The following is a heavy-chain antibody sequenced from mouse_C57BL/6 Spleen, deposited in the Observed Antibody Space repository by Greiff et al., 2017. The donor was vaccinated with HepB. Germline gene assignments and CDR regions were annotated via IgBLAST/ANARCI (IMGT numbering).Heavy chain of an antibody. CDR3: ARSGYYYGSSYYWYFDV. Sequence: VQLQQSGPVLVKPGASVKMSCKASGYTFTDYYMNWVKQSHGKSLEWIGVINPYNGGTSYNQKFKGKATLTVDKSSSTAYMELNSLTSEDSAVYYCARSGYYYGSSYYWYFDVWGTGTTVTVSS. J-gene: IGHJ1*03. V-gene: IGHV1-19*01. CDR1: GYTFTDYY. D-gene: IGHD1-1*01. CDR2: INPYNGGT.